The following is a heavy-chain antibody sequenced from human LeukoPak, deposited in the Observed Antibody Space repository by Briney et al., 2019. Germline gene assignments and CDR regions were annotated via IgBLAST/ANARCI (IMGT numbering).Heavy chain of an antibody. D-gene: IGHD1-1*01. CDR1: GGSISSYY. CDR2: IYYSGST. V-gene: IGHV4-59*01. J-gene: IGHJ6*02. Sequence: SETLSLTCTVSGGSISSYYWSWIRQPPGKELERIGYIYYSGSTNYNPSLKSRVTISVDTSKNQFSLKLSSVTAADTAVYYCARARVWRAYYDMDVWGQGTTVTVSS. CDR3: ARARVWRAYYDMDV.